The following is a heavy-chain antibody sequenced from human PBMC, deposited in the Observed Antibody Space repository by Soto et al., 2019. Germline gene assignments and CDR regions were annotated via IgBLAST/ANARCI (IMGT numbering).Heavy chain of an antibody. D-gene: IGHD4-17*01. V-gene: IGHV3-9*01. J-gene: IGHJ4*02. CDR2: ISWNSGSI. Sequence: EVQLVESGGGLVQPGRSLRLSCAASGFTFDDYAMHWVRQAPGKGLEWVSGISWNSGSIGYADSVKGRFTISRDNAKNSLYLQMNSLRAEDTALYYCAKALTTVTSTGGFDYWGQGTLVTVSS. CDR1: GFTFDDYA. CDR3: AKALTTVTSTGGFDY.